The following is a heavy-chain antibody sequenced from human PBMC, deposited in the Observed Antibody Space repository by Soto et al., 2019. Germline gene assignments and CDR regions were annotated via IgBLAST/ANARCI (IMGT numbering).Heavy chain of an antibody. CDR2: ISGSGGST. Sequence: GGSLRLSCAASGFTFSSYAMSWVRQAPGKGLEWVSAISGSGGSTYYADSVKGRFTISRDNSKNTLYLQMNSLRAEDTAVYYCAKDVALRQQLGSVFYYYYGMDVWGQGTTVTVSS. J-gene: IGHJ6*02. CDR1: GFTFSSYA. CDR3: AKDVALRQQLGSVFYYYYGMDV. D-gene: IGHD6-13*01. V-gene: IGHV3-23*01.